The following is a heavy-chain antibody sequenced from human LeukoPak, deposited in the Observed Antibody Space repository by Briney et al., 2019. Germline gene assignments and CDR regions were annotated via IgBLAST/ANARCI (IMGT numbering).Heavy chain of an antibody. CDR3: ARDPRPFNDIPEGYFDY. D-gene: IGHD3-9*01. V-gene: IGHV3-21*01. J-gene: IGHJ4*02. Sequence: SGGSLRLSCAASGFTFSSYSMNWVRQAPGKGLEWGSYISSSSIYIYYADSMKGRFTISRDNAKNSLYLQMNSLRAEDTAVYYCARDPRPFNDIPEGYFDYWGQGTLVTVSS. CDR1: GFTFSSYS. CDR2: ISSSSIYI.